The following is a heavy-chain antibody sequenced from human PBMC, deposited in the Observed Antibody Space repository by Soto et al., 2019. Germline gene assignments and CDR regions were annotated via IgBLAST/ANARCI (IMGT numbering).Heavy chain of an antibody. CDR2: ISGSGGST. Sequence: PGGSLRLSCAASGFTFSSYAMSWVRQAPGKGLEWVSAISGSGGSTYYADSVKGRFTISRDNSKNTLYLQMNSLRAEDTAVYYCAKNPASLRYYYYYYMDVWAKGTTVTVSS. J-gene: IGHJ6*03. D-gene: IGHD4-17*01. CDR3: AKNPASLRYYYYYYMDV. V-gene: IGHV3-23*01. CDR1: GFTFSSYA.